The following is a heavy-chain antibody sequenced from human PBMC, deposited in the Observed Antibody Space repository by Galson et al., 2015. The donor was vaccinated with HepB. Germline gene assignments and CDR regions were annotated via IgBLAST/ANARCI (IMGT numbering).Heavy chain of an antibody. Sequence: SVKVSCKASGYTFTSYYMHWVRQAPGQGLEWMGIINPSGGSTSYAQKFQGRVTMTRDTSTSTVYMELSSLRSEDTAVYYCARPRYSSGYQYYFDYWGQGTLVTVSS. CDR2: INPSGGST. D-gene: IGHD3-22*01. CDR1: GYTFTSYY. CDR3: ARPRYSSGYQYYFDY. J-gene: IGHJ4*02. V-gene: IGHV1-46*01.